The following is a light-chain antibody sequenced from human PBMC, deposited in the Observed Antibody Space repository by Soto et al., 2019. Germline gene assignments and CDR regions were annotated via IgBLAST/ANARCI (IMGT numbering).Light chain of an antibody. CDR2: VAS. CDR1: QSVNSNY. CDR3: QQYDTSPPVT. V-gene: IGKV3-20*01. J-gene: IGKJ3*01. Sequence: EIVLTQSPGTLSLSPGERATLSCRASQSVNSNYLAWYQQKPGQAPRLLIYVASSRATGVPDRFTGSGSGTDFTLIINRLEPEDFAVYYCQQYDTSPPVTFGPGTKVDTK.